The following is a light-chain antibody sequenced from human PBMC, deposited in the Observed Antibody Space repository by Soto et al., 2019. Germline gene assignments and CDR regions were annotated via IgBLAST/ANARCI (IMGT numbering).Light chain of an antibody. V-gene: IGKV3-11*01. CDR3: QQRT. Sequence: EIVLTQSPATLSLSPGERATLSCRASQSVSSYLAWYQQKPGQAPRLLIYDASNRATGIPARFSGSGSGTDFTLTISSLEPEDFAVYYCQQRTFGPGTRLEIK. J-gene: IGKJ5*01. CDR2: DAS. CDR1: QSVSSY.